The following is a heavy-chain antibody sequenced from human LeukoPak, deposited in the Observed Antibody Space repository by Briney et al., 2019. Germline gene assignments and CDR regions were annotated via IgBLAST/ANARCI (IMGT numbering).Heavy chain of an antibody. Sequence: GGSLRLSCAASGFTFSSYGMHWVRQAPGKGLEWVAVIWYDGSNKYYADSVKGRFTISRDNSKNTLYLQVNSLSAEDTAVYYCTAQRGYAPTDYWGQGTLVTVSS. CDR2: IWYDGSNK. CDR1: GFTFSSYG. CDR3: TAQRGYAPTDY. D-gene: IGHD5-12*01. J-gene: IGHJ4*02. V-gene: IGHV3-33*08.